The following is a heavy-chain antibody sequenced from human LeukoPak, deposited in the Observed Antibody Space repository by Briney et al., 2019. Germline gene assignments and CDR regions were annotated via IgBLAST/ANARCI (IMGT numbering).Heavy chain of an antibody. CDR1: GFTFSTYA. Sequence: GGSLRLSCAASGFTFSTYAMHWVRQAPGKGLEWVANIKQDGSEKYYVDSVKGRFTISRDNAKNSLYLQMNSLRAEDTAVYYCAREDSTPIFDYWGQGTLVTVSS. D-gene: IGHD2-2*01. J-gene: IGHJ4*02. V-gene: IGHV3-7*01. CDR2: IKQDGSEK. CDR3: AREDSTPIFDY.